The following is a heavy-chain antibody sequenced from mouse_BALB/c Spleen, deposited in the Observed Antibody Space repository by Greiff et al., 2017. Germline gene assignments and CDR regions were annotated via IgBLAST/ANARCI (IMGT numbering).Heavy chain of an antibody. J-gene: IGHJ4*01. Sequence: DVKLVESGGGLVQPGGSRKLSCAASGFTFSSFGMHWVRQAPEKGLEWVAYISSGSSTIYYADTVTGRFTISRDNPKNTLFLQMTSLRSEDTAMYYCARDGYYAMDYWGQGTSVTVSS. CDR2: ISSGSSTI. CDR3: ARDGYYAMDY. V-gene: IGHV5-17*02. D-gene: IGHD2-3*01. CDR1: GFTFSSFG.